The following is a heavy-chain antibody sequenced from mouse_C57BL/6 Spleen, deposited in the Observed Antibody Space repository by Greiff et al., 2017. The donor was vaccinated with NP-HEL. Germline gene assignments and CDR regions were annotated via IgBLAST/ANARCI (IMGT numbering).Heavy chain of an antibody. J-gene: IGHJ2*01. CDR2: INPGSGGT. D-gene: IGHD1-2*01. CDR1: GYAFTNYL. CDR3: ARWGTTADY. V-gene: IGHV1-54*01. Sequence: VQLQQSGAELVRPGTSVKVSCKASGYAFTNYLIEWVKQRPGQGLEWIGVINPGSGGTNYNEKFKGKATLTVDKSSSTAYMQLSSLTSEDSSVYCYARWGTTADYWGQGTTLTVSS.